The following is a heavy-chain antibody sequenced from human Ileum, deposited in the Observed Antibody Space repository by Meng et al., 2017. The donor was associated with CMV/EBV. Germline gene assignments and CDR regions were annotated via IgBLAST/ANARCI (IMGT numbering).Heavy chain of an antibody. CDR1: GGSSSNYY. Sequence: QVKVHESGPGHVKTCETLSLTVYVSGGSSSNYYWSWIRQPAGKGLEWIAHIYTSGTTNYNPSLKSRVTMSVDTSGNQFSLKLTSVTAADTAVYYCARNYGSGNWNFFHYWGQGTLVTVSS. J-gene: IGHJ4*02. V-gene: IGHV4-4*07. CDR2: IYTSGTT. CDR3: ARNYGSGNWNFFHY. D-gene: IGHD3-10*01.